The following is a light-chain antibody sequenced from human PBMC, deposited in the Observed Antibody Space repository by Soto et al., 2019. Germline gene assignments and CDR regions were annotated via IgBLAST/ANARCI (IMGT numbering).Light chain of an antibody. CDR3: QQCATSPLT. CDR1: QTIINNY. J-gene: IGKJ1*01. CDR2: DAS. V-gene: IGKV3-20*01. Sequence: EIVLTQSPATLSLSPGERATLSCRASQTIINNYLAWYQQKPGQAPRLLIHDASSRATGIPDRFSGSGSGTDFTLTISRLEPEDSAVYYCQQCATSPLTFGQGTKVEIK.